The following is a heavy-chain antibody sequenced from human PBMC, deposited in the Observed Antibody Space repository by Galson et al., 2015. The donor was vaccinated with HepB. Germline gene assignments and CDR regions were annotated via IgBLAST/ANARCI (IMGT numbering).Heavy chain of an antibody. D-gene: IGHD2-15*01. CDR1: GFTFSNYG. V-gene: IGHV3-23*01. J-gene: IGHJ4*02. CDR2: LSGNGYKT. Sequence: SLRLSCAASGFTFSNYGMHWVRQAPGKGLEWVSALSGNGYKTYYADSVRGRFTISRDNSKNTLYLQMNSLRAEDTAVYYCARDPFAYSGGHWGQGTLVTVSS. CDR3: ARDPFAYSGGH.